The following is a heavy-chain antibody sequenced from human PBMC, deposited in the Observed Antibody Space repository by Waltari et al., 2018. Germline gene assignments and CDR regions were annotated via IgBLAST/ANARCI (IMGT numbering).Heavy chain of an antibody. D-gene: IGHD2-8*01. J-gene: IGHJ6*02. CDR1: GFTFSSYE. Sequence: EVQLVESGGGLVQPGGSLRLSCAASGFTFSSYEMNWVRQAPGKWLEWVSYISSSGSTIFYADSVKGRFTISRDNAKKSLYLQMNSLRAEDTAVYYCARDVWNGMDVWGQGTTVTVSS. CDR3: ARDVWNGMDV. CDR2: ISSSGSTI. V-gene: IGHV3-48*03.